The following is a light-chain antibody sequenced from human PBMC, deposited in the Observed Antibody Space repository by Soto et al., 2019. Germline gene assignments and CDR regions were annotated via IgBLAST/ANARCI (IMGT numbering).Light chain of an antibody. CDR1: QGIDHA. V-gene: IGKV1-27*01. Sequence: DIQMTQSPSSLSASVGDRVTITCRASQGIDHALAWYQQKPGKVPTLLIYSASTLQPGVPSRFSGSGSGTAFTLTSTRLQPEDVATYFCQEHYGGLPVAFGPGTTVDV. J-gene: IGKJ3*01. CDR2: SAS. CDR3: QEHYGGLPVA.